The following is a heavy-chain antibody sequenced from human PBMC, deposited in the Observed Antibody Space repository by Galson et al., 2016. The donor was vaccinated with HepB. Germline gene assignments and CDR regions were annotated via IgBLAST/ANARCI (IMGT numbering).Heavy chain of an antibody. CDR3: ARVYYDGSRQDHDGRDG. D-gene: IGHD3-16*01. CDR1: EFTFSTSW. CDR2: IKQDGSET. V-gene: IGHV3-7*01. Sequence: SLRLSCAASEFTFSTSWMSWVRPAPGKGLEWVANIKQDGSETYYANSVKGRITTYRDNAKNSLYLQMNSLRAGDTAVYYCARVYYDGSRQDHDGRDGGGPGTTGTVSS. J-gene: IGHJ6*02.